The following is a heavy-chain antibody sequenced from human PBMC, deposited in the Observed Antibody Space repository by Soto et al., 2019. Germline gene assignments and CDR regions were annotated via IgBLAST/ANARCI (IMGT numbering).Heavy chain of an antibody. V-gene: IGHV1-69*01. CDR2: LLHIFGTA. Sequence: QVQLVQSGAEVKKPGSSVKVSCKASGGAFSTYAIVWVRQAPGQGLEWMGGLLHIFGTADYAQKFQGRVTRSADASQSTVYMELSSLRSEDTAVYYCARASMVRDFISYYFDNWGQGTLVSVSS. CDR3: ARASMVRDFISYYFDN. D-gene: IGHD3-10*01. CDR1: GGAFSTYA. J-gene: IGHJ4*02.